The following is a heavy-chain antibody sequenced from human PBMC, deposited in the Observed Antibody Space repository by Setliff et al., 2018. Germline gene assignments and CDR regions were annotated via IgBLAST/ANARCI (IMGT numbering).Heavy chain of an antibody. D-gene: IGHD3-22*01. CDR1: GGSISTSSYY. V-gene: IGHV4-39*07. J-gene: IGHJ5*02. Sequence: SETLSLTCTVSGGSISTSSYYWGWIRQPPGKGLEWIGSIYYSGSTYYNPSLKSRVTISVDTSKKQFSLKLSSVTAADTAVYYCARGPYNIYDRSGYGFTNWFDPWGQGILVSVSS. CDR3: ARGPYNIYDRSGYGFTNWFDP. CDR2: IYYSGST.